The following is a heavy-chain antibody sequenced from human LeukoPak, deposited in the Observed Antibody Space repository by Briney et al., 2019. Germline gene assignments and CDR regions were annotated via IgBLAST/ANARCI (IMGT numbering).Heavy chain of an antibody. D-gene: IGHD2-2*03. CDR3: ARVAPHGYCSSTSCYSRYYFDY. V-gene: IGHV1-46*01. CDR2: INPSGGST. Sequence: ASVKVSCKASGYTFTSYYMHWVRQAPGQGLEWMGIINPSGGSTSYAQKFQGRVTMTRDTSTSTVYMELSSLRSEDTAVYYCARVAPHGYCSSTSCYSRYYFDYWGQGTLVTVSS. J-gene: IGHJ4*02. CDR1: GYTFTSYY.